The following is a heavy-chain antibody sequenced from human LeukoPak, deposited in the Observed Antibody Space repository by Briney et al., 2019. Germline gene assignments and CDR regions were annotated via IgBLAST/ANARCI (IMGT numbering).Heavy chain of an antibody. J-gene: IGHJ4*02. CDR2: IYTSGST. D-gene: IGHD2-2*01. Sequence: SETLSLTCTVSGGSISSYYWSWIRQPAGKGLEWIGRIYTSGSTYSNPSLKSRVTMSVDTSKNQFSLKLSSVTAADTAVYYCARGAGFGCSSTSCSWGQGTLVTVSS. CDR3: ARGAGFGCSSTSCS. CDR1: GGSISSYY. V-gene: IGHV4-4*07.